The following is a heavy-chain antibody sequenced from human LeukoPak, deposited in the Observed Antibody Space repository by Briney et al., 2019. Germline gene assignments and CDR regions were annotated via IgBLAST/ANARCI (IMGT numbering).Heavy chain of an antibody. CDR1: GFTYSTYA. CDR2: IGGGGGST. Sequence: GGSLRLSCAASGFTYSTYAMSWVRQAPGKGLEWVSAIGGGGGSTYYADSVKGRFTISRDNSKNTLYLQMNSLRAEDAAVCYCATIGDRRSGELYRIDYWGQGTLVTVSS. V-gene: IGHV3-23*01. D-gene: IGHD1-26*01. J-gene: IGHJ4*02. CDR3: ATIGDRRSGELYRIDY.